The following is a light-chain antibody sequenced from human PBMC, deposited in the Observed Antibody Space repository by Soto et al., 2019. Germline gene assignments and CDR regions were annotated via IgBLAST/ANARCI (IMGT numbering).Light chain of an antibody. J-gene: IGKJ1*01. CDR2: DAS. CDR1: QSIGRF. Sequence: DIQMTQSPSTLPASVGDRVTITCRASQSIGRFLAWYQHQPGKAPKLLIYDASTLESGVPSRFRGTGSGTEFTFSITRLQPEDFGTYYCQQCYMGWTFGQGTKVDFK. CDR3: QQCYMGWT. V-gene: IGKV1-5*01.